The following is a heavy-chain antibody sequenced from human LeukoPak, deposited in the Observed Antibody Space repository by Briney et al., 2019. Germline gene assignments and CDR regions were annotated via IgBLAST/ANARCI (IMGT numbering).Heavy chain of an antibody. V-gene: IGHV4-59*08. CDR3: ARHDGASWFGEPESTFDY. CDR1: GGSISGYY. Sequence: SETLSLTCTVSGGSISGYYWSWIRQPPGEGLEWIGSIYYSGSTNYNPSLKSRVSISVDTSKSQFSLNLTSVTAADTAVYYCARHDGASWFGEPESTFDYWGQGTLVTVSS. D-gene: IGHD3-10*01. CDR2: IYYSGST. J-gene: IGHJ4*02.